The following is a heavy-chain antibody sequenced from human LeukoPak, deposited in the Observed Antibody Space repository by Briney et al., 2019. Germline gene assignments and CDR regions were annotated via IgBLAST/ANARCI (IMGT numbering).Heavy chain of an antibody. J-gene: IGHJ4*02. CDR2: INPNSGGT. CDR3: ARGDYGDRNDY. V-gene: IGHV1-2*02. Sequence: ASVKVSCKASGYSFSEYYVHWVRQAPGQGLEWMGWINPNSGGTNSAQKFQGRVTMTRDTSINTAYMELTILRSDDTAVYYCARGDYGDRNDYWGQGTLITASS. D-gene: IGHD4-17*01. CDR1: GYSFSEYY.